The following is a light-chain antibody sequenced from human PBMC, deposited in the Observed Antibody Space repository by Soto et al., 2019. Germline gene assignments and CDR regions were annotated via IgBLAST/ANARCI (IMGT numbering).Light chain of an antibody. CDR1: ETIARY. V-gene: IGKV1-39*01. CDR3: QQTYNPPRK. Sequence: DIQLTQSPSSLSASVGDRVTITCRASETIARYLNWYQQKPGKAPNLLIYAASTLKSGFPSRFSGTGSGTDFTLTISRLLPEGFATYYCQQTYNPPRKFGQGTKVDIK. CDR2: AAS. J-gene: IGKJ1*01.